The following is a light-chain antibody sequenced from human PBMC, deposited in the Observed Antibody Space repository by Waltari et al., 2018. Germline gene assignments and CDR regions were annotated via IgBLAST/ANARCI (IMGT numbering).Light chain of an antibody. CDR1: SSDVGTYNL. V-gene: IGLV2-23*01. Sequence: QSALTQPASVSGSPGQSITISCTGASSDVGTYNLVSWYQQHSGKAPKLIIYEGIQRPSGVSKRFSGSKSGNTASLTISGLQAEDEAAYYCCSYADSGTYVVFGGGTRLTVL. J-gene: IGLJ2*01. CDR3: CSYADSGTYVV. CDR2: EGI.